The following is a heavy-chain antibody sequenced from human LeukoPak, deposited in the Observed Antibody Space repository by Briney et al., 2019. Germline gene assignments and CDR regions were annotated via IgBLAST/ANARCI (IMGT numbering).Heavy chain of an antibody. D-gene: IGHD2-2*01. CDR1: GGTFGSYA. Sequence: SVKVSCKASGGTFGSYAISWVRQAPGQGLEWMGRIIPILGIANYAQKFQGRVTITADKSTSTAYMELSSLRSEDTAVYYCARLYCSSTSCSVWFDPWGQGTLVTVSS. J-gene: IGHJ5*02. CDR2: IIPILGIA. V-gene: IGHV1-69*04. CDR3: ARLYCSSTSCSVWFDP.